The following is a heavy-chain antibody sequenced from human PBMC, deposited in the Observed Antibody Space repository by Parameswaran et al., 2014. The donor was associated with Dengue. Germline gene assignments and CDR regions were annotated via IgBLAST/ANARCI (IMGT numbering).Heavy chain of an antibody. J-gene: IGHJ3*02. D-gene: IGHD4-17*01. CDR2: IKQDGSEK. CDR3: AAGYGDYNLETGEHTDAFDI. V-gene: IGHV3-7*01. Sequence: VRQAPGKGLEWVANIKQDGSEKYYVDSVKGRFTISRDNAKNSLYLQMNSLRAEDTAVYYCAAGYGDYNLETGEHTDAFDIWAKDNGHRLL.